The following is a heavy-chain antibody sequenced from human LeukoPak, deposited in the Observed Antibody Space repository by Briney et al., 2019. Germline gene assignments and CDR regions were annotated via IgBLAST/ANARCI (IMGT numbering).Heavy chain of an antibody. CDR3: AKDPYYDFWSGYYNHYFDY. D-gene: IGHD3-3*01. Sequence: PGGSLRLSCAASGFTFSSYAMSWVRQAPGKGLEWVSAISGSGGSTYYADSVKGRFTISRDNPKNTLYLQMNSLRAEHTAVYYCAKDPYYDFWSGYYNHYFDYWGQGTLVTVSS. CDR1: GFTFSSYA. CDR2: ISGSGGST. V-gene: IGHV3-23*01. J-gene: IGHJ4*02.